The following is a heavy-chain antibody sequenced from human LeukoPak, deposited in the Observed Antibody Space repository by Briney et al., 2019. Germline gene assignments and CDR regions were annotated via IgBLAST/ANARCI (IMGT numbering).Heavy chain of an antibody. CDR3: ARDSLRGYFDL. CDR2: ISYDAINK. CDR1: GFTFSNFA. V-gene: IGHV3-30-3*01. Sequence: PGRSLRLSCAASGFTFSNFAMHWVRQAPGKGLEWVALISYDAINKYYADSVKGRFTISRGNSENTLFLQMNRLRDEDTAVYYCARDSLRGYFDLWGRGTLVTVSS. D-gene: IGHD2-21*01. J-gene: IGHJ2*01.